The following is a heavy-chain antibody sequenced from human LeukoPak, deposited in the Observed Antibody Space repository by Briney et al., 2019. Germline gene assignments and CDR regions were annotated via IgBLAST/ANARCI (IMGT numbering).Heavy chain of an antibody. CDR2: IWYDGSNK. D-gene: IGHD5-24*01. Sequence: GGSLRLSCAASGFTFSSYGMHGVRQAPGKGLEWVAVIWYDGSNKYYADSVKGRFTISRDNSKNTLYLQMNSLRAEDTAVYYCARDGEGYXXXYFDYWGQGTLVTVSS. CDR3: ARDGEGYXXXYFDY. CDR1: GFTFSSYG. V-gene: IGHV3-33*01. J-gene: IGHJ4*02.